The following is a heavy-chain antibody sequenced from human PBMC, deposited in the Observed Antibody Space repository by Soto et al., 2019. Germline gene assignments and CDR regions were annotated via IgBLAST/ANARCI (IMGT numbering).Heavy chain of an antibody. J-gene: IGHJ6*04. V-gene: IGHV1-69*12. CDR2: IIPIFGTA. CDR1: VGTFSSSA. Sequence: QVQLVQSGAEVNKPGSSVKVSCKASVGTFSSSAINWVRQAPGQGLEWLGGIIPIFGTAKYAQKFQGRVTIIADESTITDYMELSSLDSEDTVVYFCWRVLGFGGGMDVWGKLTTVTVSS. CDR3: WRVLGFGGGMDV. D-gene: IGHD3-10*01.